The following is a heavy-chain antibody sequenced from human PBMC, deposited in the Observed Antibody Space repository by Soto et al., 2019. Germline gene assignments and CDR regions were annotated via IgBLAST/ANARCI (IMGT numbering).Heavy chain of an antibody. J-gene: IGHJ6*02. CDR1: GYTFLNYD. CDR2: ISISKGKT. V-gene: IGHV1-18*01. D-gene: IGHD5-12*01. Sequence: GASVKVSFKASGYTFLNYDVARLRRAPGQGLEWMGWISISKGKTYYEQSLQGRVTMTTDTATTTAYMEVRSLRSDDTAVYYCARKGYIGNFGLDVWGQGTTVTVS. CDR3: ARKGYIGNFGLDV.